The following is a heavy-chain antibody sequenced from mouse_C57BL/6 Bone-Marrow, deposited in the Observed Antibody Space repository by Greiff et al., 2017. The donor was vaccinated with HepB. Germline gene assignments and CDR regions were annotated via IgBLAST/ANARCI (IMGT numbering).Heavy chain of an antibody. Sequence: QVQLQQSGAELVKPGASVKLSCKASGYTFTSYWMQWVKQRPGQGLEWIGEIDPSDSYTNYNQKFKGKATLTVDTSSSTAYMQLSSLTSEDSAVYYCARYPLYDYEGAYWGQGTLVTVSA. CDR3: ARYPLYDYEGAY. J-gene: IGHJ3*01. V-gene: IGHV1-50*01. CDR2: IDPSDSYT. CDR1: GYTFTSYW. D-gene: IGHD2-4*01.